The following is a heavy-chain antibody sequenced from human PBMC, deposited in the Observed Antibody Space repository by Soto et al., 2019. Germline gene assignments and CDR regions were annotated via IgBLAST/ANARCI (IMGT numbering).Heavy chain of an antibody. CDR1: GYTFTSYA. CDR2: INAGNGNT. J-gene: IGHJ4*02. D-gene: IGHD2-8*01. Sequence: QVQLVQSGAEEKKPGASVKVSCKASGYTFTSYAMHWVRQAPGQRLEWMGWINAGNGNTKYSQKFQGRVTITRDTSASTAYMELSSLRSEETAVYYCAREGSGLYYPYWGQGTLVTVSS. V-gene: IGHV1-3*05. CDR3: AREGSGLYYPY.